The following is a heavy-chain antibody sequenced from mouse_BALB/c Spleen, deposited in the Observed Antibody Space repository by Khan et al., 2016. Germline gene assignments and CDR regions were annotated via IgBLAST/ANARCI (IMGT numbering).Heavy chain of an antibody. D-gene: IGHD2-13*01. CDR2: IDPYNDGT. CDR1: GYTFTSYV. J-gene: IGHJ2*01. CDR3: ASGGDTGTYFDY. Sequence: VQLKQSGPELVKPGASVKMSCKSSGYTFTSYVMHWVKQKPGQGLEWIGYIDPYNDGTKYNEKFKGKATLPSDKSSRTAYMELSSLTSEDSAVYYCASGGDTGTYFDYWGQCTTLTVSS. V-gene: IGHV1S136*01.